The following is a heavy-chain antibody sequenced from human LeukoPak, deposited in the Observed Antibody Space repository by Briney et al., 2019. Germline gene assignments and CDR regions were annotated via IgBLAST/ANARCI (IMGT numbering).Heavy chain of an antibody. J-gene: IGHJ5*02. V-gene: IGHV1-2*02. CDR2: IYPKSGGA. Sequence: ASAWLSCKTSGYTFADYYIHWVRQAPGQGLEWMGWIYPKSGGANSAQKFQGRVTMTRDTSISTAYMQLSRLRFDDTAVYYCARVSTSGYRDWLDPWGQG. CDR3: ARVSTSGYRDWLDP. CDR1: GYTFADYY. D-gene: IGHD3-9*01.